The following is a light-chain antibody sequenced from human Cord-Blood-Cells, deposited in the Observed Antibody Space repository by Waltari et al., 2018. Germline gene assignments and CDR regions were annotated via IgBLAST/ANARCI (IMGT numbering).Light chain of an antibody. V-gene: IGLV1-47*01. CDR3: AAWDDSLSGWV. J-gene: IGLJ3*02. Sequence: QSVLTPPPSASGTPGQRVTIPCSGSSSNIGSNYVYWYQQLPGTAPKLLIYRNNQRPSGVPDRFSGSKSGTSASLAISGLRSEDEADYYCAAWDDSLSGWVFGGGTK. CDR2: RNN. CDR1: SSNIGSNY.